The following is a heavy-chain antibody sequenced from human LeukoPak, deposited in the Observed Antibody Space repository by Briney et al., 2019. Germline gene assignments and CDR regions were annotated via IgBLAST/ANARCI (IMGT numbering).Heavy chain of an antibody. D-gene: IGHD3-10*01. V-gene: IGHV1-46*01. CDR2: INPSGGST. J-gene: IGHJ6*03. CDR1: GYTFTSYY. Sequence: ASVKVSCKASGYTFTSYYMHWVRQAPGQGLEWMGIINPSGGSTSYAQKFQGRVTMTRDTSTSTVYMELSSLRSEDTAVYYCATGSVDDSVEVPDPRHYYDMDVWGKGTTVIVSS. CDR3: ATGSVDDSVEVPDPRHYYDMDV.